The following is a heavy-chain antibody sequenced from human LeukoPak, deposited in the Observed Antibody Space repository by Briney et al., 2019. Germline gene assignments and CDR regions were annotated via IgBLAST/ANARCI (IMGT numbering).Heavy chain of an antibody. CDR1: GGSISSYY. V-gene: IGHV4-59*01. CDR3: AREAYRGSYYYGSGSYSGLDY. D-gene: IGHD3-10*01. CDR2: IYYSGST. Sequence: SETLSLTCTVSGGSISSYYWSWIRQPPGKGLEWIGYIYYSGSTNYSPSLKSRVTISVDTSKNQFSLKLSSVTAADTAVYYCAREAYRGSYYYGSGSYSGLDYWGQGTLVTVSS. J-gene: IGHJ4*02.